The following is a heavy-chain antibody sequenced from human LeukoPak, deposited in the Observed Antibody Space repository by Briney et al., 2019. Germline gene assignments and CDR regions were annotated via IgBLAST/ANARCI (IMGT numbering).Heavy chain of an antibody. J-gene: IGHJ5*02. V-gene: IGHV4-59*01. CDR3: ARNGITGFGSQGWFDP. CDR2: IYYSGST. Sequence: SETLSLTCTVSGGSISSYYWSWIRQPPGKGLEWIGYIYYSGSTNYNPSLKSRVTISVDTSKNQFSLKLSSVTAADTAVYYCARNGITGFGSQGWFDPWGQGTLVAVSS. D-gene: IGHD1-20*01. CDR1: GGSISSYY.